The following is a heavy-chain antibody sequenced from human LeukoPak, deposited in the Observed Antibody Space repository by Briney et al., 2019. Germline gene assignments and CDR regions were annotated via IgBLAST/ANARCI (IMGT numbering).Heavy chain of an antibody. D-gene: IGHD6-19*01. Sequence: GESLKISCQASGYSFTSSWIGWARQMPGKGLEWMAIINPGDSDTRYSPSFQGRVTISADKSISTVYLQWGSLKASDTAMYYCARHPSYTSGWPLDYWGQGTLVIVSS. CDR3: ARHPSYTSGWPLDY. J-gene: IGHJ4*02. V-gene: IGHV5-51*01. CDR1: GYSFTSSW. CDR2: INPGDSDT.